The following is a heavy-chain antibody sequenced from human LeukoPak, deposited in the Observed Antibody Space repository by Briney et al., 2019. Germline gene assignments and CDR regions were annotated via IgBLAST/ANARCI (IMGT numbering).Heavy chain of an antibody. Sequence: GGSLRLSCAASGFTFSSYAMSWVRQAPGKGLEWVSAIRGSGGSTYYADSVKGRFTISRDNSKNTLYLQMNSLRAEDTAVYYCAKDATPTYYYDSSGPQVGYWGQGTLVTVSS. V-gene: IGHV3-23*01. CDR1: GFTFSSYA. J-gene: IGHJ4*02. CDR2: IRGSGGST. D-gene: IGHD3-22*01. CDR3: AKDATPTYYYDSSGPQVGY.